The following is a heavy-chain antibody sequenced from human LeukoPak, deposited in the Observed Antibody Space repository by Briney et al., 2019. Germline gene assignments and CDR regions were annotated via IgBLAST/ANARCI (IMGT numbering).Heavy chain of an antibody. Sequence: PSETLSLTCTVSGGSISSSSYYWGWIRQPPGKGLEWIGSIYYSGSTYYNPSLKSRVTISVDTSKNQFSLKLSSVTAADTAVYYCASLKYYYDSSGYYNWGQGTLVTVSS. J-gene: IGHJ4*02. CDR3: ASLKYYYDSSGYYN. CDR1: GGSISSSSYY. CDR2: IYYSGST. D-gene: IGHD3-22*01. V-gene: IGHV4-39*01.